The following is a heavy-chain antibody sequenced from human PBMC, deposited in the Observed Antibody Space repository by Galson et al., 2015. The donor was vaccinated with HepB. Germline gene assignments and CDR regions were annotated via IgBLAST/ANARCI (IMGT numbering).Heavy chain of an antibody. CDR1: GFTFSYYS. CDR3: ARQILVRGVDGYFDP. V-gene: IGHV3-48*04. CDR2: ISSSSVTI. D-gene: IGHD3-3*01. Sequence: PLRLSCAASGFTFSYYSMNWVRQAPGKGPQWVSYISSSSVTIYYADSVKGRFTISRDNAKNSLYLQMNSLRAEDTAIYYCARQILVRGVDGYFDPWGQGTLVTVSS. J-gene: IGHJ5*02.